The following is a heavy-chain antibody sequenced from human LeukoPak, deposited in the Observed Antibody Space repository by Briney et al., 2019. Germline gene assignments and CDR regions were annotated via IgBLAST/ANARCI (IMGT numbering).Heavy chain of an antibody. CDR3: VRGPYCSGGSCYGHFDY. CDR1: GFTFSSYD. CDR2: IGTAGDT. V-gene: IGHV3-13*01. D-gene: IGHD2-15*01. J-gene: IGHJ4*02. Sequence: SGGSLRLSCAASGFTFSSYDMYWVRHSTGKGLEWVSAIGTAGDTYYPGSVKGRFTISRENAKNSLYLQMNSLRVGDTAVYYCVRGPYCSGGSCYGHFDYWGQGTLVTASS.